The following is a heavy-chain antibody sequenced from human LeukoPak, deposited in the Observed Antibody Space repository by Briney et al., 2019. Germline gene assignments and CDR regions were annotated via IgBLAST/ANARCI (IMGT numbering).Heavy chain of an antibody. CDR3: ARGGGDVDTAIPPYFDY. V-gene: IGHV3-20*04. J-gene: IGHJ4*02. Sequence: GGSLRLSCAASGFTFDDYGMSWVRQAPGKGLEWVSGINWNGGSTGYADSVKGRFTISRDNAKNSLYLQMNSLRAEDTALYYCARGGGDVDTAIPPYFDYWGRGTLVTVSS. D-gene: IGHD5-18*01. CDR2: INWNGGST. CDR1: GFTFDDYG.